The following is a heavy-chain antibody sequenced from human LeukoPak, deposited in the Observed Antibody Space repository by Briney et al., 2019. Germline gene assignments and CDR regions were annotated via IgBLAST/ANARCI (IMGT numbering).Heavy chain of an antibody. Sequence: ASVKVSCKASGYTFTSYGISWVRQARGQGVEWMGWISAYNGNTNYAQKLQGGVTMTTDTSTSTAYMELRSLRSDDTAVYYCARISDYGDYFDYWGQGTLVTVSS. CDR2: ISAYNGNT. J-gene: IGHJ4*02. CDR1: GYTFTSYG. V-gene: IGHV1-18*01. CDR3: ARISDYGDYFDY. D-gene: IGHD4-17*01.